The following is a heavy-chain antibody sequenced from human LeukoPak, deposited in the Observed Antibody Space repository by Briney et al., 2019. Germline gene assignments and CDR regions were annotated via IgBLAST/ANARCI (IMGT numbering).Heavy chain of an antibody. CDR2: IYTSGRT. D-gene: IGHD1-14*01. CDR3: ARRPEYNRSSRWAFDI. J-gene: IGHJ3*02. V-gene: IGHV4-39*01. Sequence: SETLSLTCTVSGDSISNHNDFWGWIRQPPRKGLEWIASIYTSGRTLFNSSLKSRVALSLDTSKNQVSLKLNSVTAADSAVYYCARRPEYNRSSRWAFDIWGQGTMVIVSS. CDR1: GDSISNHNDF.